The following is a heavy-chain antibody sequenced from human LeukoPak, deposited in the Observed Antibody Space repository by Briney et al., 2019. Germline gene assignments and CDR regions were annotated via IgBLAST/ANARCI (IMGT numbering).Heavy chain of an antibody. CDR1: GGTFSSYA. D-gene: IGHD6-19*01. V-gene: IGHV1-69*13. J-gene: IGHJ4*02. Sequence: ASVKVSCKASGGTFSSYAISWVRQAPGQGLEWMGGIIPIFGTANYAQKFQGRVTITADESTSTAYMELSSLRSEDTAVYYCASYNQYSSGWYDYWGQGTLVTVSS. CDR2: IIPIFGTA. CDR3: ASYNQYSSGWYDY.